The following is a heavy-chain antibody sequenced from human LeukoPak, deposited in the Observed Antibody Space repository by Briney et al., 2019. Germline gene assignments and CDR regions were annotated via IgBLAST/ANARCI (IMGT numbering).Heavy chain of an antibody. D-gene: IGHD1-1*01. J-gene: IGHJ6*02. V-gene: IGHV1-69*04. CDR2: IIPILGIA. CDR3: TTTSREIVGWFQQHYYYYVMDV. CDR1: GGTFSSYA. Sequence: ASVKVSCKASGGTFSSYAISWVRQAPGQGLEWMGRIIPILGIANYAQKFQGRVTITADKSTSTAYMELSSLRSEDTAVYYCTTTSREIVGWFQQHYYYYVMDVWGQGTTVTVSS.